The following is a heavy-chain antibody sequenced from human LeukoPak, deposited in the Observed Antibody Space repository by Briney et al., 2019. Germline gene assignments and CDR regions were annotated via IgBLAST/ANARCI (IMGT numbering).Heavy chain of an antibody. V-gene: IGHV3-30-3*01. CDR3: AKDRGLSHYIRQQLVAEFYFDY. CDR1: GFTFSSYA. CDR2: ISYDGSNK. J-gene: IGHJ4*02. D-gene: IGHD6-13*01. Sequence: GGSLRLSCAASGFTFSSYAMHWVCQAPGKGLEWVAVISYDGSNKYYADSVKGRFTISRDNSKNTLYLQMNSLRAEDTAVYYCAKDRGLSHYIRQQLVAEFYFDYWGQGTLVTVSS.